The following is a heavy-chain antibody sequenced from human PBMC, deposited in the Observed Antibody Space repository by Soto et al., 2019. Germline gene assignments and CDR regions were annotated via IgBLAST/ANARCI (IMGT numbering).Heavy chain of an antibody. J-gene: IGHJ4*02. CDR1: GYTFTSYG. Sequence: GASVKVSCKASGYTFTSYGISWVRQAPGQGLEWMGWISAYNGNTNYAQKLQGRVTMTTDTSTSTAYMELRSLRSDDTAVYYCARPRDTGSGWYGLDYWGQGTLVTVSS. CDR3: ARPRDTGSGWYGLDY. CDR2: ISAYNGNT. V-gene: IGHV1-18*01. D-gene: IGHD6-19*01.